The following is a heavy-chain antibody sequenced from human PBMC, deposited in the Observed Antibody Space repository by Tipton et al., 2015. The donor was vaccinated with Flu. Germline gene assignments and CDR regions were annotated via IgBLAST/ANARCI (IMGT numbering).Heavy chain of an antibody. CDR2: ISHSGTT. CDR1: GGSIRSHY. Sequence: GLVKPSETLSLTCSVSGGSIRSHYWSWIRQPPGKGLEWIGYISHSGTTSYNPFLKSRLTLSLDTSKNQFSLDLSSVTAADTALYFCARQFCSSVTCYGDDAFDVWGQGTKVIVSS. CDR3: ARQFCSSVTCYGDDAFDV. V-gene: IGHV4-59*11. D-gene: IGHD2-2*01. J-gene: IGHJ3*01.